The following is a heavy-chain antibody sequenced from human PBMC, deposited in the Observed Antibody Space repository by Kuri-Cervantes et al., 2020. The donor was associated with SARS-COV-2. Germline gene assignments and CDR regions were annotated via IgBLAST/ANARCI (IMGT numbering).Heavy chain of an antibody. J-gene: IGHJ4*02. D-gene: IGHD3-16*02. Sequence: GESLKTSCAASGFTFSNAWMNWVRQAPGKGLEWVGRIKSKTDGGTTDYAAPVKGRFTISRDDSKNTLYLQMNSLKTEDTAVYYCTTDIMITFGGVIVRDYWGQGTLVTVSS. CDR2: IKSKTDGGTT. CDR1: GFTFSNAW. V-gene: IGHV3-15*07. CDR3: TTDIMITFGGVIVRDY.